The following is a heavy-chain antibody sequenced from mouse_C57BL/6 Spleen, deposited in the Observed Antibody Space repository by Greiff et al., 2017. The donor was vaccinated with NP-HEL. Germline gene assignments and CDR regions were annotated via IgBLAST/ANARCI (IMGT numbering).Heavy chain of an antibody. V-gene: IGHV7-3*01. Sequence: EVKLLESGGGLVQPGGSLSLSCAASGFTFTDYYMSWVRQPPGKALEWLGFIRNKANGYTTEYSASVKGRFTISRDNSQSILYLQMNALRAKDSATYYCERDSAQATLFGDYWGQGTTLTVSS. CDR3: ERDSAQATLFGDY. CDR1: GFTFTDYY. D-gene: IGHD3-2*02. J-gene: IGHJ2*01. CDR2: IRNKANGYTT.